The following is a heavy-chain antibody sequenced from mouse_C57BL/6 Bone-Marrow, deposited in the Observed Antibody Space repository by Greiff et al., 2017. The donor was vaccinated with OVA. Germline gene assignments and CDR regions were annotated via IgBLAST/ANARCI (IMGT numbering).Heavy chain of an antibody. CDR1: GYTFTSYT. CDR2: INPSSGYT. V-gene: IGHV1-4*01. D-gene: IGHD1-1*01. J-gene: IGHJ4*01. CDR3: ARSPSGRADGSSPYYAMDY. Sequence: VQLQQSGAELARPGASVKMSCKASGYTFTSYTMHWVKQRPGQGLEWIGYINPSSGYTKYNQKFKDKATLTADKSSSTAYMQLSSLTSEGSAVYYCARSPSGRADGSSPYYAMDYWGQGTSVTVSS.